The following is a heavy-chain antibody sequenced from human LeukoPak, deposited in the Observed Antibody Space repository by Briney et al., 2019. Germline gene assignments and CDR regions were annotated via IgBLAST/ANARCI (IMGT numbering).Heavy chain of an antibody. CDR1: GFTFSSYA. CDR3: ASSYYYDSSGY. Sequence: GGSLRLSCAASGFTFSSYAMSWVRQAPGKGLEWVSAISGSGGSTYYADSMKGRFTISRDNSKNTLYLQMNSLRAEDTAVYYCASSYYYDSSGYWGQGTLVTVSS. J-gene: IGHJ4*02. D-gene: IGHD3-22*01. CDR2: ISGSGGST. V-gene: IGHV3-23*01.